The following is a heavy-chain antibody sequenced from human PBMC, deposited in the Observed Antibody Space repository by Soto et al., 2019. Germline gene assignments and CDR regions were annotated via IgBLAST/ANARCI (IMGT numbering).Heavy chain of an antibody. CDR3: ARGEATRIVVTTYYAMDV. Sequence: QVQLVQSGAEVKKPGSSVKVSCKASGGSLSNYGISWVRQAPGQGLEWMGAIIPVFGTPNYAQKFQDRVTMTADESTTTVYMEVRSLTSEDTAVYYCARGEATRIVVTTYYAMDVWGQGTTVTVSS. J-gene: IGHJ6*02. V-gene: IGHV1-69*12. D-gene: IGHD3-22*01. CDR2: IIPVFGTP. CDR1: GGSLSNYG.